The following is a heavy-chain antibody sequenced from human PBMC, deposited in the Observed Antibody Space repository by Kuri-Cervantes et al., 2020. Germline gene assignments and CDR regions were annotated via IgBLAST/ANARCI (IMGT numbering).Heavy chain of an antibody. CDR1: GFTFSSYE. CDR2: ISYDGTNK. J-gene: IGHJ6*02. V-gene: IGHV3-30*18. D-gene: IGHD3-10*01. Sequence: GGSLRLSCAASGFTFSSYEMNWVRQAPGKGLEWVAVISYDGTNKYCADSVKGRFTISRDNSKNTLYMQMNSLRAEDTAVYYCAKQVYYGSGSYSHYYGMDVWGQGTTVTVSS. CDR3: AKQVYYGSGSYSHYYGMDV.